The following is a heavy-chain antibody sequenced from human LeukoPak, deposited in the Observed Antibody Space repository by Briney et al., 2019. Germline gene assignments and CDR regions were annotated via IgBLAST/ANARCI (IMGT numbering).Heavy chain of an antibody. V-gene: IGHV3-33*06. CDR3: AKDRVPAAMGSGSSWDY. J-gene: IGHJ4*02. Sequence: GGSLRLSCAASGFTFNTYGMHWVRQAPGKGLEWIAVVWSDGSNRFYADSVEGRFTISRDNSKNTLYLQMNSLRAEDTAVYYCAKDRVPAAMGSGSSWDYWGQGTLVTVSS. CDR2: VWSDGSNR. D-gene: IGHD2-2*01. CDR1: GFTFNTYG.